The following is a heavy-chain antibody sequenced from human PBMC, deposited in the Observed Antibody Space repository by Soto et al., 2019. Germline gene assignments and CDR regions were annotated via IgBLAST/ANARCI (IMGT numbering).Heavy chain of an antibody. D-gene: IGHD2-2*02. CDR1: GFSLSTIGMA. J-gene: IGHJ4*02. Sequence: QITLKESGPPLVKPTQTLTLTCTFSGFSLSTIGMAVGWIRQPPGKALEWLALTYWDDDKHYSPSLQSRLTVTKDTSKNQVVLTMTNMDPVDTATYYCAHRRKLDGLWYTFDYWGQGTLVTVSS. CDR3: AHRRKLDGLWYTFDY. CDR2: TYWDDDK. V-gene: IGHV2-5*02.